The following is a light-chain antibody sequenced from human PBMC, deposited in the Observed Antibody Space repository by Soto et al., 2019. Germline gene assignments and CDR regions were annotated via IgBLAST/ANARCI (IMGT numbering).Light chain of an antibody. CDR1: QSITYY. CDR2: SVA. J-gene: IGKJ3*01. CDR3: QQSYRAPFT. Sequence: DIQMTQSPSSLSASVGDRVTITCRASQSITYYLNWYQQRPGEAPQLLIYSVAILQNGVTSRFSGGGSETDFHLTSSSLQPEDFATYYCQQSYRAPFTFGPGTSVDIK. V-gene: IGKV1-39*01.